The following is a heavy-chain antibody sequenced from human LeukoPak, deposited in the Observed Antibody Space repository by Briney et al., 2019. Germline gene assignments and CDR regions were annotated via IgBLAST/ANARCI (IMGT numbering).Heavy chain of an antibody. J-gene: IGHJ6*02. Sequence: PGGSLRLSCAASGFTFDDYAMHWVWQAPGKGLEWVSGISWNSGSIGYADSVKGRFTISRDNAKNSLYLQMNSLRAEDTALYYCAKDNSGSYYYYGMDVWGQGTTVTVSS. D-gene: IGHD1-26*01. CDR1: GFTFDDYA. CDR2: ISWNSGSI. CDR3: AKDNSGSYYYYGMDV. V-gene: IGHV3-9*01.